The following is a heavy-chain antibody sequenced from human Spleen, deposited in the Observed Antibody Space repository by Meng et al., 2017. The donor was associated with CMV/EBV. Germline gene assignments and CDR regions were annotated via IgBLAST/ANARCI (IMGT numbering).Heavy chain of an antibody. D-gene: IGHD3-22*01. CDR3: AGSYDSSGIGDDY. V-gene: IGHV3-53*01. CDR2: IYSGGST. Sequence: GGSLRLSCAASGFTFSSYEMNWVRQAPGKGLEWVSVIYSGGSTYYADSVKGRFTISRDNSKNTLYLQMNSLRAEDTAVYYCAGSYDSSGIGDDYWGQGTLVTVSS. J-gene: IGHJ4*02. CDR1: GFTFSSYE.